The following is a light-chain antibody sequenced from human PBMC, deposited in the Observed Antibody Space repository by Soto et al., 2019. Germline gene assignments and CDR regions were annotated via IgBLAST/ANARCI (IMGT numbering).Light chain of an antibody. CDR1: QSVLSSANNKNY. CDR3: QQYYGAPVT. Sequence: DIVMTQSPDSLAVSLGERATINCKSSQSVLSSANNKNYLAWYQQKPPQPPKQLIYWATTRESGVPDRFSGSGSETNFSLSISSLQAEDVAVYYCQQYYGAPVTFGQGTRLEIK. J-gene: IGKJ5*01. V-gene: IGKV4-1*01. CDR2: WAT.